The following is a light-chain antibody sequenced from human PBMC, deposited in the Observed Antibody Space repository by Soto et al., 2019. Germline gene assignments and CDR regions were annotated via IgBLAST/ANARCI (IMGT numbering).Light chain of an antibody. J-gene: IGLJ1*01. Sequence: QSVLTQPRSVSGSPGQSVIISCTGTGSDVGGYNYVSWYQQHPGKAPKLMIYDVSKRPSGVPDRFSGSKSGNTASLTISGLQAENEPDYYCCSYAGSYTYVFGTGTKATV. CDR2: DVS. CDR1: GSDVGGYNY. V-gene: IGLV2-11*01. CDR3: CSYAGSYTYV.